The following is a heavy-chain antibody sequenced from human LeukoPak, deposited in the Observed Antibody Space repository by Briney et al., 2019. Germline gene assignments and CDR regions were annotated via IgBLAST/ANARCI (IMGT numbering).Heavy chain of an antibody. CDR2: INPSGGST. V-gene: IGHV1-46*01. CDR1: GYTFTSYS. D-gene: IGHD1-26*01. Sequence: VASVKVSCKASGYTFTSYSMHWVRQAPGQGLEWMGIINPSGGSTTYSQKFQGRVTMTRDTSTSTVYMELSSLRSEDTAVYYCAALTSYTGSYYFHYWGQGTLVTVSS. J-gene: IGHJ4*02. CDR3: AALTSYTGSYYFHY.